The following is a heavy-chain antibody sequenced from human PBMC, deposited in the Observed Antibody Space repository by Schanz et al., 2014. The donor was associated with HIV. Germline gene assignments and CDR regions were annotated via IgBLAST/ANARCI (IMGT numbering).Heavy chain of an antibody. D-gene: IGHD3-3*01. CDR1: GFTFSSYG. Sequence: QVQLVESGGGVVQPGRSLRLSCAASGFTFSSYGMHWVRQAPGKGLEWVAVIWFDGSNKYYGDSVKGRFTIARDNSKNTLYLQMNSLRVEDTAVYFCARDVINYDFWSGYYTWGQGTRVTVSS. CDR2: IWFDGSNK. V-gene: IGHV3-33*01. CDR3: ARDVINYDFWSGYYT. J-gene: IGHJ5*02.